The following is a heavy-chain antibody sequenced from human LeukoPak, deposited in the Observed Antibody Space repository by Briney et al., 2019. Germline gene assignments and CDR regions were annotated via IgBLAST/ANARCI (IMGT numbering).Heavy chain of an antibody. CDR2: IYYSGST. CDR3: ARHGTLGSTTYPLDY. V-gene: IGHV4-59*08. CDR1: GGSISSYY. Sequence: SETLSLTCTVPGGSISSYYWSWIRQAPGKGLEWIGNIYYSGSTNYNLSLKSRVTVSVDTSKNQFSLKLSSVTAADTAVYYCARHGTLGSTTYPLDYWGQGTLVTVSS. J-gene: IGHJ4*02. D-gene: IGHD1-26*01.